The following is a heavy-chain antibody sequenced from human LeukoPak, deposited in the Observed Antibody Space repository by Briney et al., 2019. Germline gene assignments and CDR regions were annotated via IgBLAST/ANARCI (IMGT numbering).Heavy chain of an antibody. CDR3: ARPTRRGYSYGYLY. CDR2: IYPAASAT. D-gene: IGHD5-18*01. J-gene: IGHJ4*02. V-gene: IGHV5-51*01. Sequence: GXGRXXXGGIYPAASATRYSPSFQRQLTISADKSISTAYLQWSSLKASDTAMYYCARPTRRGYSYGYLYWGQGTLVTVSS.